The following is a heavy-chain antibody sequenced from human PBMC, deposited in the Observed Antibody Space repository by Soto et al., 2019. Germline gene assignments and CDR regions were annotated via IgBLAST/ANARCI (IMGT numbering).Heavy chain of an antibody. J-gene: IGHJ4*02. D-gene: IGHD1-7*01. CDR1: GYTFTTSG. CDR2: ISAKSGNT. CDR3: TRAGASDWNYVSTSS. V-gene: IGHV1-18*04. Sequence: QLVQSGAEVKKPGASVKVSCKASGYTFTTSGFSWVRQAPGQGLEWMGWISAKSGNTNYAQKLQGRVTMTTDTSTCTVYMELKSLTSDDTAIYYCTRAGASDWNYVSTSSWGQGTLVTVSS.